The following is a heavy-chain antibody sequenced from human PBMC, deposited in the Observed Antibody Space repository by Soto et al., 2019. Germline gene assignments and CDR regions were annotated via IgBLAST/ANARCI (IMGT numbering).Heavy chain of an antibody. J-gene: IGHJ6*02. V-gene: IGHV4-4*02. Sequence: TLSLTCPFPGHSFSSINWWSWVRQPPGKGLEWIGEIYHSGSTNYNPSLKSRVTISVDKSKNQFSLKLSSVTAADTAVYYCAREVGGYYGMDVWGQGTTVT. CDR3: AREVGGYYGMDV. D-gene: IGHD3-16*01. CDR1: GHSFSSINW. CDR2: IYHSGST.